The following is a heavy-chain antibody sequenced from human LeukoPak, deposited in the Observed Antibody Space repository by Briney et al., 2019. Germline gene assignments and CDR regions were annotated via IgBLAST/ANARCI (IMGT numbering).Heavy chain of an antibody. CDR3: ARATMYYYMDV. D-gene: IGHD5-12*01. J-gene: IGHJ6*03. Sequence: TSETLSLTCTVSGGSISSGSYYWSWIRQPAGKGLEWIGRIYTSGSTNYNPSLKSRVTISVDTSKNQFSLKLSSVTAAGTAVYYCARATMYYYMDVWGKGTTVTISS. CDR1: GGSISSGSYY. CDR2: IYTSGST. V-gene: IGHV4-61*02.